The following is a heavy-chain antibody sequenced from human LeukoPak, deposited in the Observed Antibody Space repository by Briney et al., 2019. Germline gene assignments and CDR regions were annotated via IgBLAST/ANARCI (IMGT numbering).Heavy chain of an antibody. CDR3: ARDPNGDYIGAFDM. CDR1: GFTFSSFA. CDR2: VSDTT. V-gene: IGHV3-23*01. Sequence: GGSLRLSCAASGFTFSSFALSWVRQAPGKGLEWVSTVSDTTYYADSVKGRFTISRDNSKYTLFLQMNSLRAEDTAVYYCARDPNGDYIGAFDMWGPGTMVTVSS. J-gene: IGHJ3*02. D-gene: IGHD4-17*01.